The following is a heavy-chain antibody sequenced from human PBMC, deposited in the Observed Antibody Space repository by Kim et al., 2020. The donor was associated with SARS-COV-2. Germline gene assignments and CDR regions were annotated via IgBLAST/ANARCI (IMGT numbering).Heavy chain of an antibody. D-gene: IGHD3-10*01. V-gene: IGHV1-3*01. J-gene: IGHJ4*02. CDR1: GYTFTSYA. CDR2: INAGNGNT. Sequence: ASVKVSCKASGYTFTSYAMHWVRQAPGQRLEWMGWINAGNGNTKYSQKFQGRVTITRDTSASTAYMELSSLRSEDTAVYYCARDLKGSGGPGYWGQGTLVTVSS. CDR3: ARDLKGSGGPGY.